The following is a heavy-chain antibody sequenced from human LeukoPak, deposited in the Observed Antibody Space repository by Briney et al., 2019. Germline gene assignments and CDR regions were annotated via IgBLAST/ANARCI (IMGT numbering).Heavy chain of an antibody. Sequence: GGSLRLSCAASEFTFSKYAMNWVRQAPGKGLEWVSGINGSGVITFYADSVKGRFTISRDNSKNTLYLQMNSLRAEDMAIYYCAKDSSQGGDYFDSWGQGTLVTVSS. V-gene: IGHV3-23*01. J-gene: IGHJ4*02. CDR1: EFTFSKYA. CDR3: AKDSSQGGDYFDS. CDR2: INGSGVIT. D-gene: IGHD3-16*01.